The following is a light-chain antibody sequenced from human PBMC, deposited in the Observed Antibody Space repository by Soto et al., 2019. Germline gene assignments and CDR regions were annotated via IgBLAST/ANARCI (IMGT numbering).Light chain of an antibody. CDR3: SSYTSSSTLE. V-gene: IGLV2-14*01. CDR1: SSDVGGYNY. Sequence: QSVLTQPASVSGSPGQSITISCTGTSSDVGGYNYVSWYQQHPGKAPKLMIYEVSNRPSGVSNRFSGYKSGNTASLTISGLQAEDEADYYCSSYTSSSTLEFGGGTKLTVL. CDR2: EVS. J-gene: IGLJ3*02.